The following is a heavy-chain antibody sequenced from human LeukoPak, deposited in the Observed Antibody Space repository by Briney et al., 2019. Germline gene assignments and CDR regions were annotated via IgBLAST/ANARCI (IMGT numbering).Heavy chain of an antibody. V-gene: IGHV3-48*01. J-gene: IGHJ3*02. CDR2: ISSSSSTI. Sequence: GGSLRLSCAASGFTFSSYSMNWVRQAPGKGLEWVSYISSSSSTIYYADSVKCRFTISRDNAKNSLYLQMNSLRAEDTAVYYCARAGAGDAFDIWGQGTMVTVSS. CDR3: ARAGAGDAFDI. CDR1: GFTFSSYS. D-gene: IGHD1-26*01.